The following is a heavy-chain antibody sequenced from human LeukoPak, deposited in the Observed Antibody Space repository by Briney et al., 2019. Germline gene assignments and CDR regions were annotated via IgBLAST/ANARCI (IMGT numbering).Heavy chain of an antibody. J-gene: IGHJ4*02. Sequence: PGRSLRLSCAASGFTFSSYGMHWVRQAPGKGLEWVAVISYDGSNKYYADSVKGRFTISRDNSKNTLYLQMNSLRAEDTAVYYCARWVTHYDSSGYYWGQGTLVTVSS. CDR2: ISYDGSNK. CDR3: ARWVTHYDSSGYY. D-gene: IGHD3-22*01. CDR1: GFTFSSYG. V-gene: IGHV3-30*03.